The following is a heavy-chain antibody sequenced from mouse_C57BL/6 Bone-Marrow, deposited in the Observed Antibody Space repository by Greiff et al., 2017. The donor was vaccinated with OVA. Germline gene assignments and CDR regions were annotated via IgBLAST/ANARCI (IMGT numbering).Heavy chain of an antibody. CDR2: INPNNGGT. Sequence: EVQLQQSGPELVKPGASVKISCKASGYTFTDYYMNWVKQSHGKSLEWIGDINPNNGGTSYNQKFKGKATLTVDKSSSTAYMELRSLTSEDSAVYYCARSGLLRSFAYWGQGTLVTVSA. D-gene: IGHD1-1*01. J-gene: IGHJ3*01. CDR3: ARSGLLRSFAY. CDR1: GYTFTDYY. V-gene: IGHV1-26*01.